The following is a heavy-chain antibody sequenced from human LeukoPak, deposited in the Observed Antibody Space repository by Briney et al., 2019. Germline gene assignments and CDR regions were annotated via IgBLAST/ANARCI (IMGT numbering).Heavy chain of an antibody. Sequence: ASVKVSCKASGYTFTSYGISWVRQAPGQGLEWMGWISAYNGNTNYAQKLQGRVTMTTDTSTSTAYMELRSLRSDDTAVYYCASLGAYGDYDSDYYYYYYVDVWGKGTTVTVSS. J-gene: IGHJ6*03. D-gene: IGHD4-17*01. V-gene: IGHV1-18*01. CDR1: GYTFTSYG. CDR2: ISAYNGNT. CDR3: ASLGAYGDYDSDYYYYYYVDV.